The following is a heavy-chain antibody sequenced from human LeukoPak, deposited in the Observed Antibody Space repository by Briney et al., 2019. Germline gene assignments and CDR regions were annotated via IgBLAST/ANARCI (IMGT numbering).Heavy chain of an antibody. CDR3: ARDRGRCSGGSCYSYYYYYGMDV. Sequence: PGGSLRLSCAASGFTFSSYAMHWVRQAPGKGLEWVAVISYDGSNKYYADSVKGRFTISRDNSKNTLYLQMNSLRAEDTAVYYCARDRGRCSGGSCYSYYYYYGMDVWGQGTTVTVSS. CDR2: ISYDGSNK. V-gene: IGHV3-30-3*01. J-gene: IGHJ6*02. D-gene: IGHD2-15*01. CDR1: GFTFSSYA.